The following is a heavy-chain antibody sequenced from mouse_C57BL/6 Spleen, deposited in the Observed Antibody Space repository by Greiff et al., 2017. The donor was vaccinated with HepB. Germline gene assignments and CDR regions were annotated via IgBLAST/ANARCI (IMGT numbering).Heavy chain of an antibody. CDR3: ARRIYDGYYFDY. V-gene: IGHV1-18*01. CDR1: GYTFTDYN. Sequence: SGPELVKPGASVKIPCKASGYTFTDYNMDWVKQSHGKSLEWIGDINPNNGGTIYNQKFKGKATLTVDKSSSTAYMELRSLTSEDTAVYYCARRIYDGYYFDYWGQGTTLTVSS. CDR2: INPNNGGT. J-gene: IGHJ2*01. D-gene: IGHD2-3*01.